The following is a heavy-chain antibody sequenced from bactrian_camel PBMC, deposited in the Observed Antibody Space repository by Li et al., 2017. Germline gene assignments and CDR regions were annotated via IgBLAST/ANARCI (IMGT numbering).Heavy chain of an antibody. Sequence: DVQLVESGGGSVQAGGSLRLSCAASGYTYSSYCMGWFRQAPGKVPEGVAAIHSDGTTTYADNAKGRFTISKDKAANRLSLQMNSLKPDDTAVYYCATGRGCYSEYDCGPSVLGFDDGYQGRGTQVTVS. V-gene: IGHV3S31*01. J-gene: IGHJ4*01. CDR1: GYTYSSYC. D-gene: IGHD4*01. CDR2: IHSDGTTT.